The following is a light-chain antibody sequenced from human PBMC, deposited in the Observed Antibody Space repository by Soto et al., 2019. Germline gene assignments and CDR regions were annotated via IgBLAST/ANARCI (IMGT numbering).Light chain of an antibody. J-gene: IGKJ5*01. CDR3: HQYCSLPIT. Sequence: EIVLTQSPATLSLSPGERATLSCGASQSVSSNSLAWYQQKPGLAPRVLIYNTSSRATGIPDRFSGSGSGTDFTLTITTLEPEEFAVYYCHQYCSLPITFGQGTRLEIK. CDR1: QSVSSNS. CDR2: NTS. V-gene: IGKV3D-20*01.